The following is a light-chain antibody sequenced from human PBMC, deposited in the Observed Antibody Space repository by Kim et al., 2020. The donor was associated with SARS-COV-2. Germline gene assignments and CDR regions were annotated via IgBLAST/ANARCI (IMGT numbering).Light chain of an antibody. V-gene: IGLV4-69*01. J-gene: IGLJ3*02. Sequence: QPVLTQSPYASASLGASVKLTCTLSNGHYNYAIAWHQQQPGKGPRYLMKVNSDGSHSKGDGIPDRFSGSSSGAERYLTISSLQSDDEADYYCQTWGPGIRVFGGGTKVTVL. CDR2: VNSDGSH. CDR3: QTWGPGIRV. CDR1: NGHYNYA.